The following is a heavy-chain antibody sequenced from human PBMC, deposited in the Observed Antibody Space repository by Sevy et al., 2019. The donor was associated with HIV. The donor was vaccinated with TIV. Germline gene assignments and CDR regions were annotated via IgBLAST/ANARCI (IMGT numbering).Heavy chain of an antibody. CDR3: ARASNLDYYGSGSYYNY. CDR2: INPNSGGT. J-gene: IGHJ4*02. D-gene: IGHD3-10*01. Sequence: ASVKVSCKASGYTFTGYYMHWVRQAPGQGLDWMGRINPNSGGTNYAQKFQGRVTMTRDTSISTAYMELSRLRSDDTAVYYCARASNLDYYGSGSYYNYWGQGTLVTVSS. V-gene: IGHV1-2*06. CDR1: GYTFTGYY.